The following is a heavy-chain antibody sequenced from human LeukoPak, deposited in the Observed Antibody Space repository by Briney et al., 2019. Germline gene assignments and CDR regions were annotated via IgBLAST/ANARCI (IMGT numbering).Heavy chain of an antibody. D-gene: IGHD3-10*02. Sequence: GGSLRLSCAASGFTFRSSEMNWVRQAPGKGLEWVSYISSSGSTIYYADSVKGRFTISRDNAKNSLYLQMNSLRAEDTAVYYCAELGITMIGGVWGKGTTVTISS. CDR3: AELGITMIGGV. J-gene: IGHJ6*04. CDR2: ISSSGSTI. V-gene: IGHV3-48*03. CDR1: GFTFRSSE.